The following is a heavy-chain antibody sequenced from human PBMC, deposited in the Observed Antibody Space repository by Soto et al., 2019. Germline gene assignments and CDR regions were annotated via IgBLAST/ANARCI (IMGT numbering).Heavy chain of an antibody. CDR2: IRSKAYGGTT. Sequence: GGSLRLSCTASGFTFGDYAMSWVRQAPGKGLEWVGFIRSKAYGGTTEYAASVKGRFTISRDDSKSIAYLQMNSLKTEDTAVYYCTRPYYDFWSGYRPYGMDVWGQGTTVTVSS. D-gene: IGHD3-3*01. CDR3: TRPYYDFWSGYRPYGMDV. J-gene: IGHJ6*02. CDR1: GFTFGDYA. V-gene: IGHV3-49*04.